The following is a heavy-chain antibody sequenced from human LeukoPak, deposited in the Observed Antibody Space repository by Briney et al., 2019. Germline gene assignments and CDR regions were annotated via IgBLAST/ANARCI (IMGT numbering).Heavy chain of an antibody. CDR1: GFTFSRYW. J-gene: IGHJ4*02. V-gene: IGHV3-23*01. D-gene: IGHD3-22*01. CDR3: AKALYYDSHGRGLDN. Sequence: GGSLRLSCAASGFTFSRYWMTWVRQTPGKGLEWVATISGGGLSTYYADSAKGRLTLSRDNSENTVFLQMNSLRVEDAATYYCAKALYYDSHGRGLDNWGQGTLVIVSS. CDR2: ISGGGLST.